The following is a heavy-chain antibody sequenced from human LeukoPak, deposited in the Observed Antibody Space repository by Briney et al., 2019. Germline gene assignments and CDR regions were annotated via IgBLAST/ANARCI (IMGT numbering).Heavy chain of an antibody. CDR3: ARVTGWFGELLYRYYFDY. CDR2: IYYSGST. J-gene: IGHJ4*02. D-gene: IGHD3-10*01. Sequence: SETLSLTCTVSGGSISSGDYYWSWIRQPPGKGLEWIGYIYYSGSTYYNPSLKSRVTISVDTSKNQISLKLSSVTAADTAVYYCARVTGWFGELLYRYYFDYWGQGTLVTVSS. CDR1: GGSISSGDYY. V-gene: IGHV4-30-4*01.